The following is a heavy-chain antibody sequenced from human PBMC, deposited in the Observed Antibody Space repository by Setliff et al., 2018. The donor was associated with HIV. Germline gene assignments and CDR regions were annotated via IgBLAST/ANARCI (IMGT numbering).Heavy chain of an antibody. CDR1: GYSFTNYG. J-gene: IGHJ3*02. Sequence: ASVKVSCKSSGYSFTNYGISWVRQAPGQGLEWMGWISSYNDNTNYALNLQGRVTMTTDTSTSTAYMELRSLRSDDTAVYYCARDDVGYCSGGSCYHLFDTFDIWGQGTVVTVS. V-gene: IGHV1-18*01. CDR3: ARDDVGYCSGGSCYHLFDTFDI. D-gene: IGHD2-15*01. CDR2: ISSYNDNT.